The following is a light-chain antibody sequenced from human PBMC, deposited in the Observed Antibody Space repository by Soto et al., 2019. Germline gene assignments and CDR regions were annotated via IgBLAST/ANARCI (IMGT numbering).Light chain of an antibody. V-gene: IGKV1-12*01. CDR3: QQSDSFPRT. CDR1: QGVSSW. Sequence: DIQMTQSPSSVSASVGDRVTITCRASQGVSSWLAWYQQKPGKAPKLLIYAASTLQTGVPSRFSGSGYGTDFTLTISSLHPEDFATYYCQQSDSFPRTFGQGTKLEIK. J-gene: IGKJ2*01. CDR2: AAS.